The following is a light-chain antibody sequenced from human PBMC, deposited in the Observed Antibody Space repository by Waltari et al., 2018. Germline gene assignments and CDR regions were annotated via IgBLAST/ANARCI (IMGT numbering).Light chain of an antibody. CDR3: CSFAGTYTWV. J-gene: IGLJ3*02. Sequence: QSALTQPRSVSGSPGQSVTISCTGTSSAVGGYNHVSWYQQPPGKAPKLMIYDVIKRPSGVPDRFSGSKSGITASLTISGLQAEDEADYYCCSFAGTYTWVFGGGTKLTVL. V-gene: IGLV2-11*01. CDR2: DVI. CDR1: SSAVGGYNH.